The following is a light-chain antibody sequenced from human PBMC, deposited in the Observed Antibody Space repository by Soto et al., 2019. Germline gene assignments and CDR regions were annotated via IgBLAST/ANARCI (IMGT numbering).Light chain of an antibody. V-gene: IGLV2-23*01. CDR1: SSDVGSYNL. J-gene: IGLJ1*01. CDR2: EDI. CDR3: CSYAGSSTYV. Sequence: QSALTQPASVSGSPGQSITVSCTGTSSDVGSYNLVSWYQQHPGKAPKLMIYEDIKRPSGVSNRFSGSKSGNTASLTISGLQAEDEDDYYCCSYAGSSTYVFGTGTKLTVL.